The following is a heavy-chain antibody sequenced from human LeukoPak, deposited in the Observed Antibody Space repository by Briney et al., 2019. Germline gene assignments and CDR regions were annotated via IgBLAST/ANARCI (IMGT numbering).Heavy chain of an antibody. CDR3: ARAPREGYGSGPSVWFDP. CDR1: GGSISSYY. Sequence: PSETLSLTCSVSGGSISSYYWSWIRQPAGKGLEWIGRIYTSGSTNYNPSLKSRVTMSVDTSKNQFSLKLSSVTAADTAVYYCARAPREGYGSGPSVWFDPWGQGTLVTVSS. J-gene: IGHJ5*02. CDR2: IYTSGST. V-gene: IGHV4-4*07. D-gene: IGHD3-10*01.